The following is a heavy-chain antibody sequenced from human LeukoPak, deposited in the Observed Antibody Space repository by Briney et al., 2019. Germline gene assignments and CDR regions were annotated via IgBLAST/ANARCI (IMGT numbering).Heavy chain of an antibody. CDR1: GYSITRGSY. J-gene: IGHJ4*02. V-gene: IGHV4-38-2*02. CDR3: ARAKFIAARPDVGFYY. CDR2: IYHSGST. Sequence: SETLSLTCTVSGYSITRGSYWGWIRQPPGKGLEWIANIYHSGSTNYNPSLKSRVSISVDTSKNQFSLNLSSVTAADTAMYYCARAKFIAARPDVGFYYWGQGTLVTVSS. D-gene: IGHD6-6*01.